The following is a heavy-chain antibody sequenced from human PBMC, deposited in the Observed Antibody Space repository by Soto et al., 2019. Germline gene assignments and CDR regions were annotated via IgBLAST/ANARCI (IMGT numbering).Heavy chain of an antibody. CDR3: ASGQGPYYYDSSGYYGDY. V-gene: IGHV1-69*02. J-gene: IGHJ4*02. D-gene: IGHD3-22*01. CDR1: GGTFSSYT. Sequence: ASVKVSCKASGGTFSSYTISWVRQAPGQGLEWMGRIIPILGIANYAQKFQGRVTITADKSTSTAYMELSSLRSEDTAVYYCASGQGPYYYDSSGYYGDYWGQGTLVTVSS. CDR2: IIPILGIA.